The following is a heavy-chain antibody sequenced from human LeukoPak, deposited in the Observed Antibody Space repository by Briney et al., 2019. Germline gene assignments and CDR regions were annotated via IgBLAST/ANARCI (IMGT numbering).Heavy chain of an antibody. D-gene: IGHD1-26*01. CDR2: INPSGGST. J-gene: IGHJ3*02. CDR1: GYTFTSYY. CDR3: ARAWSYYPPRGLTAFDI. V-gene: IGHV1-46*01. Sequence: ASVKVSCKASGYTFTSYYMHWVRQAPGQGLEWMGIINPSGGSTSYAQKFQGRVTMTRDTSTSTVYMELSSLRSEDTAVYYCARAWSYYPPRGLTAFDIWGQGTMVTVSS.